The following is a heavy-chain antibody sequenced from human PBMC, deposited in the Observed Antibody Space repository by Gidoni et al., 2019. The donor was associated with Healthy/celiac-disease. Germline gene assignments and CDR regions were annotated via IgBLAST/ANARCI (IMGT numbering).Heavy chain of an antibody. J-gene: IGHJ6*02. CDR2: FDPEDGET. CDR3: ATVIAAAGKVGHYYYYGMDV. Sequence: QVQLVQSGAEVKKPGASVKVSCQVSGYTLTELSMHWVRQAPGKGLEWMGGFDPEDGETIYAQKFQGRVTMTEDTSTDTAYMELSSLRSEDTAVYYCATVIAAAGKVGHYYYYGMDVWGQGTTVTVSS. CDR1: GYTLTELS. D-gene: IGHD6-13*01. V-gene: IGHV1-24*01.